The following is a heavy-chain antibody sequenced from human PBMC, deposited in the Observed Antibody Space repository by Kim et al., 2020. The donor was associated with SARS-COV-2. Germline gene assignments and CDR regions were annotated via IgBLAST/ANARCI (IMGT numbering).Heavy chain of an antibody. Sequence: SETLSLICAVYGGSFSGYYWSWIRQPPGKGLEWIGEINHSGSTNYNPSLKSRVTISVDTSKNQFSLKLSSVTAADTAVYYCASYSSGWYKDAFDIWGQG. CDR1: GGSFSGYY. J-gene: IGHJ3*02. CDR3: ASYSSGWYKDAFDI. V-gene: IGHV4-34*01. D-gene: IGHD6-19*01. CDR2: INHSGST.